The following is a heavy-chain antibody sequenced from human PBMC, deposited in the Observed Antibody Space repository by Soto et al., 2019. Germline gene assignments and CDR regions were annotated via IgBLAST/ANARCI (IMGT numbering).Heavy chain of an antibody. V-gene: IGHV3-7*05. CDR3: ARVRTENYYGMDV. CDR2: IKQDETEK. J-gene: IGHJ6*02. CDR1: GFTFSSYW. Sequence: GSLRLSCADSGFTFSSYWMSWVRQAPGKGLEWVANIKQDETEKYYVDSVKGRFAISRDNGKNTLYLQMNSLRAEDTAIYYCARVRTENYYGMDVWGQGTTVTVSS.